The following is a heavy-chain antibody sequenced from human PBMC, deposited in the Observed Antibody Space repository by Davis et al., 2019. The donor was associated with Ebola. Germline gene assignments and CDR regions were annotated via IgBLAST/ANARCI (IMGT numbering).Heavy chain of an antibody. Sequence: PGGSLRLSCAASGFTFDDYAMHWVRQAPGKGLEWVSGISWNSGSIGYADSVKGRFTISRDNAKNSLYLQMNSLRAEDTALYYCARSYIAVAGMGGRWEGYYYGMDVWGQGITVTVSS. V-gene: IGHV3-9*01. D-gene: IGHD6-19*01. CDR1: GFTFDDYA. CDR3: ARSYIAVAGMGGRWEGYYYGMDV. J-gene: IGHJ6*02. CDR2: ISWNSGSI.